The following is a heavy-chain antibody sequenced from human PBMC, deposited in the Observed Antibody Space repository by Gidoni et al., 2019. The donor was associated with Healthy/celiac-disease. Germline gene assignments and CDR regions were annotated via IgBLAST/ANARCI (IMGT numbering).Heavy chain of an antibody. D-gene: IGHD3-9*01. J-gene: IGHJ6*02. CDR2: IGGSGGST. V-gene: IGHV3-23*01. CDR3: AKGLGHYDILTGYYDYYYGMDV. Sequence: EVQLLESGGGLVQPGGSLRLSCADSGFTWSSYALIWLRQAPGRGLEWVSAIGGSGGSTYYADSGKGRFTISRDNSKNTLYLQMNSLRAEDTAVYYCAKGLGHYDILTGYYDYYYGMDVWGQGTTVTVSS. CDR1: GFTWSSYA.